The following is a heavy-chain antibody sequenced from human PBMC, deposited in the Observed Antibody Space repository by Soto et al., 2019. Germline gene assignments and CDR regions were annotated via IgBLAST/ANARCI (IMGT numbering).Heavy chain of an antibody. CDR2: GYNAGIT. CDR1: GYSISSGYY. Sequence: PSETLSLTCAVSGYSISSGYYWGWIRQPPGKGLEWIGSGYNAGITYYSPSLKSRVTVSVDTSKNQFSLRLSSVGAADTAVYYCARQSKNSGRYFDNWGKGTLVTVSS. CDR3: ARQSKNSGRYFDN. D-gene: IGHD3-10*01. V-gene: IGHV4-38-2*01. J-gene: IGHJ4*02.